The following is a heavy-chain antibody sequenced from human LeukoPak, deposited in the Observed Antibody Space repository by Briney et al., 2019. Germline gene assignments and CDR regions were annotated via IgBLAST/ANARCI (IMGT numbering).Heavy chain of an antibody. J-gene: IGHJ4*02. CDR2: INHSGST. D-gene: IGHD6-19*01. CDR3: ARGLPHGGWYGYYFDY. CDR1: GGSFSGYY. Sequence: SETLSLTCAVYGGSFSGYYWSWIRQPPGKGLEWIGEINHSGSTNYNPSLKSRVTISVDTSKNQFSLKLSSVTAADTAVYYCARGLPHGGWYGYYFDYWGQGTLVTVSS. V-gene: IGHV4-34*01.